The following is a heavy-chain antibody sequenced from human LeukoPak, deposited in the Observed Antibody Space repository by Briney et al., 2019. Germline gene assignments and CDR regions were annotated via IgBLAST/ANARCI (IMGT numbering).Heavy chain of an antibody. Sequence: PSETLSLACTVSGYSISSGYYWGWIRQPPGKGLEWIGSIYHSGSTYYNPSLKSRVTISVDTSKNQFSLKLSSVTAADTAVYYCARVPYYYGSGSYYRNNWFDPWGQGTLVTVSS. CDR2: IYHSGST. V-gene: IGHV4-38-2*02. J-gene: IGHJ5*02. CDR1: GYSISSGYY. D-gene: IGHD3-10*01. CDR3: ARVPYYYGSGSYYRNNWFDP.